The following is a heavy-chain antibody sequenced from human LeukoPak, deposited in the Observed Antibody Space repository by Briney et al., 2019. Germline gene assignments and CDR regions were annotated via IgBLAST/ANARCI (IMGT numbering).Heavy chain of an antibody. Sequence: SETLSLTCSVSGDSITGYYWGWIRQPPGKGLEWIGNIYYTGNTYYNSSLKSRVTISLDTSKNQFSLKVISMTAADTAVYYCARGGGWNYYFDYWGQGTLVTVSS. J-gene: IGHJ4*02. D-gene: IGHD6-19*01. CDR1: GDSITGYY. CDR2: IYYTGNT. V-gene: IGHV4-39*07. CDR3: ARGGGWNYYFDY.